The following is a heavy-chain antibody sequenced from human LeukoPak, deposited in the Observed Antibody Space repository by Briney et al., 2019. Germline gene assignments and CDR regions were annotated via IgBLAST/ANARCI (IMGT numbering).Heavy chain of an antibody. CDR3: ARDGADYYGSGSYSDPFDY. J-gene: IGHJ4*02. Sequence: GGSLRLSCAASGFTFSSYGMHWVRQAPGKGLEWVAVIWYDGSNKYYADSVKGRFTISRDNSKNTLYLQMNSLRAEDTAMYYCARDGADYYGSGSYSDPFDYWGQGTLVTVSS. CDR2: IWYDGSNK. CDR1: GFTFSSYG. V-gene: IGHV3-33*01. D-gene: IGHD3-10*01.